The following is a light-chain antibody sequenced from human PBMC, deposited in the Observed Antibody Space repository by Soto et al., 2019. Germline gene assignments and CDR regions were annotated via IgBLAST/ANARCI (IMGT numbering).Light chain of an antibody. CDR1: QNIDNW. J-gene: IGKJ4*01. CDR3: QQYDSFPLA. Sequence: DIQMTQSPPTLSASVGDRVTITCRASQNIDNWLAWYQQKPGEGPKILVYEASTLQSGVPSRFSGSGSGTKFTLTLTNLQPDDFATYYCQQYDSFPLAFGGGTKVEIK. V-gene: IGKV1-5*03. CDR2: EAS.